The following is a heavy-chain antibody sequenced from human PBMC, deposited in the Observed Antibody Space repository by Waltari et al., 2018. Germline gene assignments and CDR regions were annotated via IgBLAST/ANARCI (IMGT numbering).Heavy chain of an antibody. J-gene: IGHJ6*02. CDR3: ARLSSTSTGNYYYGLDV. CDR2: MYHTATN. CDR1: GGSIDSSSYY. D-gene: IGHD3-10*01. V-gene: IGHV4-39*01. Sequence: QLQLQESGPGLVKPSETLSLTCTVPGGSIDSSSYYWVWIRQSPGKGLEWIGTMYHTATNYDRPSIKSRVTLAIDTSKNQFSLKLSSVIATDTAVYYCARLSSTSTGNYYYGLDVWGQGTTVTVSS.